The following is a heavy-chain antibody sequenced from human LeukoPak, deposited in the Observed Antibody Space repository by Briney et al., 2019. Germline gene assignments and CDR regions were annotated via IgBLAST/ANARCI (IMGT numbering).Heavy chain of an antibody. D-gene: IGHD5-18*01. CDR2: ISSSSSYI. CDR1: GLTFSSYS. CDR3: ASGANSYGWMALDY. V-gene: IGHV3-21*01. Sequence: GGSLRLSCAASGLTFSSYSMNWVRQAPGKGLEWVSSISSSSSYIYYADSVKGRFTISRDNAKNSLYLQMNSLRAEDTAVYYCASGANSYGWMALDYWRQGTLVTVSS. J-gene: IGHJ4*02.